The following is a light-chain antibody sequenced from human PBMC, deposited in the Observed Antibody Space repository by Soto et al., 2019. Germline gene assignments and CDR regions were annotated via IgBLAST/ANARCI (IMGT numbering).Light chain of an antibody. V-gene: IGKV1-5*01. CDR3: QQYNNSPRT. CDR1: QSVNKW. Sequence: DIHMTQSPSTLSASVGYRFTITCGASQSVNKWLAWFQQKPGKVPKLLIFDASTLQTGVPSRFSGSGSGTEFTLTISSLPSEDFEVYYCQQYNNSPRTFGQGTKVDIK. J-gene: IGKJ1*01. CDR2: DAS.